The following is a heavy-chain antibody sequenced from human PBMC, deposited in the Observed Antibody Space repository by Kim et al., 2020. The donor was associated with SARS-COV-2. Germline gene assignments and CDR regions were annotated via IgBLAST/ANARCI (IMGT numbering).Heavy chain of an antibody. CDR1: GGSISSYY. CDR2: IYYSGST. V-gene: IGHV4-59*01. D-gene: IGHD3-22*01. J-gene: IGHJ4*02. CDR3: RLYYYASSGYYSDY. Sequence: SETLTLTCTVSGGSISSYYWSWIRQPPGKGLEWIGYIYYSGSTNYNPSLKSRVTISVDTSKNQYSLKLSSVTAADTAMFYCRLYYYASSGYYSDYWGQGTLVTVSS.